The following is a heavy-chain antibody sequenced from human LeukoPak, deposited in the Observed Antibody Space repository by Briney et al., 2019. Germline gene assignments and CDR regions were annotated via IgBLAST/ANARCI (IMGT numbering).Heavy chain of an antibody. CDR1: GGSFSGYY. D-gene: IGHD3-10*01. Sequence: PSETLSLTCAVYGGSFSGYYWSWIRQPPGKVLEWIGAINHSGSTNYNPSLKSRVTISVDTSKNQFSLKLSSVTAADTAFYYCARAPGGFGSGSRGAFDIWGQGTMVTVSP. CDR3: ARAPGGFGSGSRGAFDI. J-gene: IGHJ3*02. CDR2: INHSGST. V-gene: IGHV4-34*01.